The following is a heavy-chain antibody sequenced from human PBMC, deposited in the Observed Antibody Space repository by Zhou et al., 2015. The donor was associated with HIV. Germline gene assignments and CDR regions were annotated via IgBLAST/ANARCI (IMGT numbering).Heavy chain of an antibody. D-gene: IGHD2-15*01. CDR2: INPSGGGT. CDR3: ARVPCSGGSCYSGWFDP. V-gene: IGHV1-46*01. Sequence: LVQSGTEVKKPGSSVKVSCKASGGTFSGFDISWVRQAPGQGLEWMGLINPSGGGTSYAQKFRARVTMTRDTSTSTVYMVLSSLRSEDTAVYYCARVPCSGGSCYSGWFDPWGRGNPGHRLL. CDR1: GGTFSGFD. J-gene: IGHJ5*02.